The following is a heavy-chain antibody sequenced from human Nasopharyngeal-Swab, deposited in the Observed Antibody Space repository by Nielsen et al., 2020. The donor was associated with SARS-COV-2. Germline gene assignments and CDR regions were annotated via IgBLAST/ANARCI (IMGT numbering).Heavy chain of an antibody. V-gene: IGHV4-61*02. CDR3: AWGDKTLVRDGFDV. Sequence: SETLSLTCSVSVSGGSINSGTYYWNWIRQPAGKGLEWLGRVYSSGDSDYNPSLQSRITISMDASTNQLSLELTSVTAADTALYYCAWGDKTLVRDGFDVWGQGTMVTVS. J-gene: IGHJ3*01. CDR1: GGSINSGTYY. D-gene: IGHD5-24*01. CDR2: VYSSGDS.